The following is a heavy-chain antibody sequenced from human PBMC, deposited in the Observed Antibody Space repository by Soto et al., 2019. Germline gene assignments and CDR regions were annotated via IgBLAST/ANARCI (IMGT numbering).Heavy chain of an antibody. CDR1: GFTFSGDW. Sequence: GGSLRLSCAASGFTFSGDWMHWVRQAAGKGLVWVSRINMDGSSTNYADSVKGRFTISRDNAKNTLYLQMNSLRVDDTAVYYCARGPRGMYHHDYWGQGALVTVSS. J-gene: IGHJ4*02. CDR2: INMDGSST. CDR3: ARGPRGMYHHDY. V-gene: IGHV3-74*01. D-gene: IGHD2-15*01.